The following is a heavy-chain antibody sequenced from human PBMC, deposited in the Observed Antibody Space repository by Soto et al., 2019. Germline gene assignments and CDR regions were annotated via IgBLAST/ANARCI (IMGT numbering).Heavy chain of an antibody. CDR3: ARDQTTGDWFDA. V-gene: IGHV4-34*01. Sequence: SETLSLTCAVYGGSFSGYYWSWIRQPPGKGLEWIGEINHSGSTNYNPSLKSRVTISVDTSKNQFSLKLSSVTAADTAVYYCARDQTTGDWFDAWGQGALVTVSS. D-gene: IGHD4-17*01. CDR2: INHSGST. J-gene: IGHJ5*02. CDR1: GGSFSGYY.